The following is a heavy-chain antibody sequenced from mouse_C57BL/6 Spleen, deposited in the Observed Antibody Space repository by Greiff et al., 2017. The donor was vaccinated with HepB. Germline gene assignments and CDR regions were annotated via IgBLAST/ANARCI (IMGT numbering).Heavy chain of an antibody. CDR2: ITPNNGGT. CDR3: ARVVVRGAWFAY. CDR1: GYTFTDYY. J-gene: IGHJ3*01. Sequence: EVQLQQSGPELVKPGASVKISCKASGYTFTDYYMNWVKQSHGKSLEWIGDITPNNGGTSYNQKFKGKATLTVDKSSSTAYMELRTLTSEDSAVYYCARVVVRGAWFAYWGQGTLVTVSA. D-gene: IGHD1-1*02. V-gene: IGHV1-26*01.